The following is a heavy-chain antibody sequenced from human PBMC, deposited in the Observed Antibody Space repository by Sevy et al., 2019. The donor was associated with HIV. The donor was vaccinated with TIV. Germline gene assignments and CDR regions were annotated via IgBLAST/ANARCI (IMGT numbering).Heavy chain of an antibody. Sequence: GGSLSLSCAASGFTFSSYAMHWVRQAPGKGLEWVEVISYDGSNKYYADSVKGRFTISRDNSKNTLYLQMNSLRAEDTAVYYCARDHGFVVVPAAMPDLRGYWGQGTLVTVSS. CDR1: GFTFSSYA. CDR3: ARDHGFVVVPAAMPDLRGY. CDR2: ISYDGSNK. V-gene: IGHV3-30-3*01. J-gene: IGHJ4*02. D-gene: IGHD2-2*01.